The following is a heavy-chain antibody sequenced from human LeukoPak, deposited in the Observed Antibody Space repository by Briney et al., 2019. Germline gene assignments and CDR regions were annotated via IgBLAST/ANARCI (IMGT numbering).Heavy chain of an antibody. CDR3: AKDRAVAGLQATFDY. CDR1: GFTFDDYA. D-gene: IGHD6-19*01. CDR2: ISRNSSSI. V-gene: IGHV3-9*01. J-gene: IGHJ4*02. Sequence: GGSLRLSCAASGFTFDDYAMHWVRQAPGKGLEWVSDISRNSSSIGYADSVKGRFTISRDNAKNSLYLQMNSLRAEDTALYYCAKDRAVAGLQATFDYWGPGTLVTVSS.